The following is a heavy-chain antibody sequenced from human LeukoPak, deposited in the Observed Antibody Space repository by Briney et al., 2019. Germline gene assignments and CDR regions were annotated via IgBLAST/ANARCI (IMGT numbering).Heavy chain of an antibody. D-gene: IGHD6-19*01. J-gene: IGHJ4*02. CDR1: GVSFNDYY. CDR3: ARPGGYSSGWYGGYYFDY. V-gene: IGHV4-34*01. Sequence: SETLSLTCAVSGVSFNDYYWSWVRQTPGKGLEWIGEINHSGYTNDSPSLKSRVTISIDTSRNQFSLNLRSVTAADTAVYYCARPGGYSSGWYGGYYFDYWGQGTLVTVSS. CDR2: INHSGYT.